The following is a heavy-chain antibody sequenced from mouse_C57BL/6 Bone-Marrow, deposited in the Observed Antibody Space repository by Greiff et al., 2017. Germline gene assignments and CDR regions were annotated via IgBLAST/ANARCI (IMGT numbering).Heavy chain of an antibody. J-gene: IGHJ3*01. CDR2: FNPGSCST. CDR1: GYTFTDYS. V-gene: IGHV1-19*01. CDR3: ARGGASTARAWLDY. D-gene: IGHD1-2*01. Sequence: EVQLQQSGPVLVKPGASVKMSCKASGYTFTDYSMTWVKQSPGKSLEWIGVFNPGSCSTSYNEKFKGKATLTVDKSASTAYMELNSLTSEDSAVYYCARGGASTARAWLDYWGQGTLVTVAA.